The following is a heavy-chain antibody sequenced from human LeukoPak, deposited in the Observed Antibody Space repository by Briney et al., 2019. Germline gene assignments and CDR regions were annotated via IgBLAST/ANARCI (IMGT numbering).Heavy chain of an antibody. CDR3: SRDFWNFNDSGGYNMDFGA. V-gene: IGHV1-18*04. Sequence: GASVKVSCKATSYISWVRQAPGPGLEWMAWIGSYEGDTYSAQNFRNRPTVTSDTSTGTVYLHLRSLKPDDTAVYYCSRDFWNFNDSGGYNMDFGAWGQGALVTVSS. D-gene: IGHD1-1*01. J-gene: IGHJ5*02. CDR2: IGSYEGDT. CDR1: TSY.